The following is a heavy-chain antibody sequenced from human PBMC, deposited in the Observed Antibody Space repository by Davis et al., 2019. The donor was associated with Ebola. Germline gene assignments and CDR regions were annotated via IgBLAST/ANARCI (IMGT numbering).Heavy chain of an antibody. Sequence: GESLKISCAASGFTFSTYWMIWVRQAPGKGLEWVANIKQDGSEKYYVDSVKGRFTISRDNAKNSLYLQMNSLRAEDTAVYYCARAGGRLTFFDYWGQGTLVTVSS. CDR1: GFTFSTYW. D-gene: IGHD1-14*01. CDR3: ARAGGRLTFFDY. V-gene: IGHV3-7*01. CDR2: IKQDGSEK. J-gene: IGHJ4*02.